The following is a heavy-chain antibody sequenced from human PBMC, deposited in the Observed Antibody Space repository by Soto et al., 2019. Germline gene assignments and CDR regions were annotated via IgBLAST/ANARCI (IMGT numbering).Heavy chain of an antibody. V-gene: IGHV3-30*18. D-gene: IGHD6-13*01. CDR1: GFTFSSYG. CDR3: AKAYSSSWYASYYYYYYGMDV. CDR2: ISYDGSNK. J-gene: IGHJ6*02. Sequence: PGGSLRLSCAASGFTFSSYGMHWVRQAPGKGLEWVAVISYDGSNKYYADSVKGRFTISRDNSKNTLYLQMNSLRAEDTAVYYCAKAYSSSWYASYYYYYYGMDVWGQGTTVTVSS.